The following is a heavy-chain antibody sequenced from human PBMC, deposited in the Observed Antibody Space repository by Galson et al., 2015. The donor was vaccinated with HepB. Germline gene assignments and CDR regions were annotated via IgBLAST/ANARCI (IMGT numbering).Heavy chain of an antibody. V-gene: IGHV3-23*01. J-gene: IGHJ2*01. CDR3: AKTVEMATRINWYFDL. CDR2: ISGSGGST. D-gene: IGHD5-24*01. CDR1: GFTFSSYA. Sequence: SLRLSCAASGFTFSSYAMSWVRQAPGKGLEWVSAISGSGGSTYYADSVKGRFTISRDNSKNTLYLQMNSLRAEDTAVYYCAKTVEMATRINWYFDLWGRGTLVTVSS.